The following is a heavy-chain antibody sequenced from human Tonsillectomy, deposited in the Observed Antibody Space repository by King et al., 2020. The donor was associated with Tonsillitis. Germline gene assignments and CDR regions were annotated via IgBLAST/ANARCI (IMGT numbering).Heavy chain of an antibody. CDR2: INIYNGNT. CDR3: ARDHMPKLWGTGHLQH. V-gene: IGHV1-18*01. J-gene: IGHJ1*01. CDR1: GYTFSSYG. D-gene: IGHD2-2*01. Sequence: QLVQSGAEVKTPGASVKVSCKASGYTFSSYGISWVRQAPGQGLEWMGWINIYNGNTNYAQKFQGRVTMTTDTSTSTAYMELRSLRSDDTAVYYFARDHMPKLWGTGHLQHWGQGPLVTVSS.